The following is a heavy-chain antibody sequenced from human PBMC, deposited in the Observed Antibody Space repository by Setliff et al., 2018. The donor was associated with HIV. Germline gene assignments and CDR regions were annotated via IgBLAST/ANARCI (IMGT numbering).Heavy chain of an antibody. CDR1: GGSASNSRYY. V-gene: IGHV4-39*01. J-gene: IGHJ5*02. D-gene: IGHD3-22*01. Sequence: SETLSLTCTVSGGSASNSRYYWAWIRQPPGKGLECIGSIYYNEKTYYSPSLKSRVTISIDTSKNQFSLNLTSVTAADSAVYYCASRVYYYDSNNFLREEGFDPWGQGTLVTVSS. CDR2: IYYNEKT. CDR3: ASRVYYYDSNNFLREEGFDP.